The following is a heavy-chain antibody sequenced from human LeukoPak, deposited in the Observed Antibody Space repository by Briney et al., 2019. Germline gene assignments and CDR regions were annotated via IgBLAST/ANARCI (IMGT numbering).Heavy chain of an antibody. CDR3: ATLNYYDSSGYYQGESWFDP. V-gene: IGHV1-24*01. D-gene: IGHD3-22*01. CDR2: FDPEDGET. Sequence: ASVKVSCKASGYTFTSYGISWVRQAPGQGLEWMGGFDPEDGETIYAQKFQGRVTMTEDTSTDTAYMELSSLRSEDTAVYYCATLNYYDSSGYYQGESWFDPWGQGTLVTVSS. J-gene: IGHJ5*02. CDR1: GYTFTSYG.